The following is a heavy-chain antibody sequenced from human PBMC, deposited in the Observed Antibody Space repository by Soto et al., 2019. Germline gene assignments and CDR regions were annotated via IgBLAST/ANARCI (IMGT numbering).Heavy chain of an antibody. CDR2: ISYDGSNK. CDR3: ARAGSSEYYGMDV. V-gene: IGHV3-30-3*01. Sequence: GGSLRLSCAASGFTFSSYAMHWVRQAPGKGLEWVAVISYDGSNKYYADSVKGRFTISRDNSKNTLYLQMNSLRAEDTAVYYCARAGSSEYYGMDVWGQGTTVTVS. D-gene: IGHD6-6*01. CDR1: GFTFSSYA. J-gene: IGHJ6*02.